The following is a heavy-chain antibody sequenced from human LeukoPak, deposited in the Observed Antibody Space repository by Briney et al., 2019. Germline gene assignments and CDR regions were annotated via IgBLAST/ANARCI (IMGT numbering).Heavy chain of an antibody. Sequence: GEPLQISSKGSGYSFTSYWIGWVRQTPGKGLEWMGNIYPGDSDTKYSPSFQGQVTISVDKSISTAYLQWSSLKASDTAMYYCARSIAAAGMDYYAMDVWGQGTTVTVSS. CDR3: ARSIAAAGMDYYAMDV. CDR2: IYPGDSDT. V-gene: IGHV5-51*01. J-gene: IGHJ6*02. CDR1: GYSFTSYW. D-gene: IGHD6-13*01.